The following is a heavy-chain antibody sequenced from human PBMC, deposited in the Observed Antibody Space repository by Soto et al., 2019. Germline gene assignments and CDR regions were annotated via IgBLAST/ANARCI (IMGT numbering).Heavy chain of an antibody. CDR2: IDSHGGT. CDR1: DDSSSNYK. D-gene: IGHD3-10*01. V-gene: IGHV4-59*08. CDR3: VRQGFGRLHGLVDV. J-gene: IGHJ6*02. Sequence: QVQLQESGPGLVKPSETLSLTCTVSDDSSSNYKWSWIRQPPGRRLEWIGYIDSHGGTSYNPSLQSRVTISIDTSTKQFFLKLSSVTAADTAVYYCVRQGFGRLHGLVDVWGQGTTVTVSS.